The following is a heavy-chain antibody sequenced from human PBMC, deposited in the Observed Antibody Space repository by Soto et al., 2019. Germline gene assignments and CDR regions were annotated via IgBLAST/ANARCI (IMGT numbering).Heavy chain of an antibody. CDR3: ARSIAAAGTGLDY. J-gene: IGHJ4*02. D-gene: IGHD6-13*01. CDR1: GYTFTSYY. Sequence: QVQLVQSGAEVKKPGASVKVSCKASGYTFTSYYIHWVRQAPGQGLEWMGIINPSGGSTNYAQKFQARVTMTRDTSTSTVYMDLSSLRSEDTAVYYCARSIAAAGTGLDYWGQGTLVTVSS. CDR2: INPSGGST. V-gene: IGHV1-46*01.